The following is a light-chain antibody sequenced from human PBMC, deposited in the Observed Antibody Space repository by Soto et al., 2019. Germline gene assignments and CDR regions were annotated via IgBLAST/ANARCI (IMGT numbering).Light chain of an antibody. V-gene: IGKV1-27*01. CDR2: GAS. Sequence: DVRMTQSPASLSESVGDRVTITCRASQGISTYLAWFQQKPGKVPKLLIYGASTLQPGVPSRFSGSGSGTDFTLTISSLQPEDVAIYYCQKHDSVPLTFGPGTKVDIK. J-gene: IGKJ3*01. CDR1: QGISTY. CDR3: QKHDSVPLT.